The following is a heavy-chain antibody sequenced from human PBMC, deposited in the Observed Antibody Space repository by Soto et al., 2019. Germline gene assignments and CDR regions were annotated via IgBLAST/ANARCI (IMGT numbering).Heavy chain of an antibody. D-gene: IGHD6-6*01. CDR1: GFSLSTSGVG. CDR2: IYWNDDK. Sequence: SGPTLVNPTQTLTLTCTFSGFSLSTSGVGVGWIRQPPGKALEWLALIYWNDDKRYSPSLKSRLTITKDTSKNQVVLTMTNMDRVDTPTYYGAHEYSNSSVYVYWGQGTLVTVSS. CDR3: AHEYSNSSVYVY. J-gene: IGHJ4*02. V-gene: IGHV2-5*01.